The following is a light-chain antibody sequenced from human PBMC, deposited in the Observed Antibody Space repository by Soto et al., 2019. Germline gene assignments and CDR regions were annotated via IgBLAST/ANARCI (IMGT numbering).Light chain of an antibody. CDR1: QRVLYSSNNKNY. CDR3: QQYYSTPS. J-gene: IGKJ1*01. Sequence: DIVRTQSPDPLAVALCDRATINCKSIQRVLYSSNNKNYLAWYQQKPGQPPKLLIYWASTRESGVPDRFSGSGSGTDFTLTISSLQAEDVAVYYCQQYYSTPSFGQGTKVDIK. V-gene: IGKV4-1*01. CDR2: WAS.